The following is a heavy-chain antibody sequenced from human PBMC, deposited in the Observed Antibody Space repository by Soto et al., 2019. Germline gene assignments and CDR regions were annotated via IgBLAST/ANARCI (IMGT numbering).Heavy chain of an antibody. V-gene: IGHV4-28*01. Sequence: SETLSLTCAVSGYSISSSNWWGWIRQPPGKGLEWIGYIYYSGTTYYNPSLTSRVTMSVDTSKNQFSLKLTSVTAVDTAVYYCARREIQGPIDYWGQGILVTVSS. CDR2: IYYSGTT. J-gene: IGHJ4*02. CDR3: ARREIQGPIDY. CDR1: GYSISSSNW. D-gene: IGHD1-26*01.